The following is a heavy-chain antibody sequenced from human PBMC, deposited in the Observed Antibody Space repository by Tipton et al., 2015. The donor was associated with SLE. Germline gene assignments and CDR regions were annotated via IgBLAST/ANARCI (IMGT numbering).Heavy chain of an antibody. CDR3: ARDLITMYFDY. J-gene: IGHJ4*02. D-gene: IGHD3-16*01. CDR2: IWYDGSNK. CDR1: GFAFSSYG. V-gene: IGHV3-33*01. Sequence: SGFAFSSYGMHWVRQAPGKGLEWVAVIWYDGSNKYYADSVKGRFTISRDNSKNTLYLQMNSLRAEDTAVYYCARDLITMYFDYWGQGTLVTVSS.